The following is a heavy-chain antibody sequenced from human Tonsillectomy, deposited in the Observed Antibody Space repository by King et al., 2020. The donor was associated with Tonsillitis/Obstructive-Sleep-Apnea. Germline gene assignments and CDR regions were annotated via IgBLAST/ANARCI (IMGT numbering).Heavy chain of an antibody. CDR2: ISSSSSYT. J-gene: IGHJ6*03. V-gene: IGHV3-11*05. D-gene: IGHD3-3*01. Sequence: VQLVESGGGLVKPGGSLRLSCAASGFTFSDYYMSWIRQAPGKGLEWVSYISSSSSYTNYADSVKGRFTISRDNAKNSLYLQMNSLRAEDTAVYYCARAGGVFGVVITYYYYYMDVWGKGTTVTVSS. CDR1: GFTFSDYY. CDR3: ARAGGVFGVVITYYYYYMDV.